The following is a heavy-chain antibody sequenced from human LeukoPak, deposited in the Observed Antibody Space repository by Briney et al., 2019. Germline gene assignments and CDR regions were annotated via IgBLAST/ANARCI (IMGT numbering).Heavy chain of an antibody. V-gene: IGHV3-23*01. CDR2: ISGGGGST. D-gene: IGHD6-13*01. CDR1: GFTFSSYA. J-gene: IGHJ4*02. Sequence: GGSMRLSCAASGFTFSSYAMSWVRQAPGKGMEWVSTISGGGGSTYHADSVKGRFTISRDNSKNTLYLQMNSLRAEDTAVYYCARRHSSSWYYFDYWGQGTLVTVSS. CDR3: ARRHSSSWYYFDY.